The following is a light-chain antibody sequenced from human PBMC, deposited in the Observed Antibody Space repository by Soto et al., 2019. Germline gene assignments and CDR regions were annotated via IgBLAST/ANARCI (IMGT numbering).Light chain of an antibody. Sequence: VLTQSPATLSLSPGESATLSCRGSQSVSSNLAWYQQKPGQAPRLLIYGASTRATGIQARFSGSGSGTEFTLTISSLQSEDFAVYYCKQYNNWPTFGQGTKVDI. J-gene: IGKJ1*01. CDR2: GAS. CDR1: QSVSSN. CDR3: KQYNNWPT. V-gene: IGKV3-15*01.